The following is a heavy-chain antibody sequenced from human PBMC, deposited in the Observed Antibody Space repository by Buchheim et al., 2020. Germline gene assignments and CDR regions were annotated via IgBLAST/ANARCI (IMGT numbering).Heavy chain of an antibody. J-gene: IGHJ4*02. V-gene: IGHV4-59*01. Sequence: QVQLQESGPGLVKPSETLSLICGVSGASISDYYWNWIRQSPGRGLEWIGYIHHSGVSNYNSSLESRVTSSVDMSKSEVSLRLKSVTAADTAVYFCAAGTAPRPGYWGQG. CDR1: GASISDYY. D-gene: IGHD2-21*02. CDR3: AAGTAPRPGY. CDR2: IHHSGVS.